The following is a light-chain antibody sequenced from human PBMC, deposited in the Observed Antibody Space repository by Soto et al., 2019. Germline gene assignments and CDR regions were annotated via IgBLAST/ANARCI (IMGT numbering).Light chain of an antibody. CDR1: QSISSW. V-gene: IGKV1-5*03. CDR2: KAS. J-gene: IGKJ5*01. Sequence: DIQMTQSPSTLSASVGDRVTITCRASQSISSWLAWYQQKPGKAPKLLIYKASTLKSGVPSRFSGSGSGTEFTLTINSLQADDFATYYCQQHNSFSITFGQRTRLEIK. CDR3: QQHNSFSIT.